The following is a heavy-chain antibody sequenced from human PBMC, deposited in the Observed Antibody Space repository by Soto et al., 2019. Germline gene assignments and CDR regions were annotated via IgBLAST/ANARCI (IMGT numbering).Heavy chain of an antibody. Sequence: SETLSLTCTVSGGSISSNIYYCGWIRQPPGKGLEWIGNIHYSGSTYYDSSLQSRVTISIDTSKNQFSLKLSSVTATDTAVYYCASQHYYDSSGYYVVYWGQGTLVTVS. V-gene: IGHV4-39*01. CDR3: ASQHYYDSSGYYVVY. CDR1: GGSISSNIYY. D-gene: IGHD3-22*01. CDR2: IHYSGST. J-gene: IGHJ4*02.